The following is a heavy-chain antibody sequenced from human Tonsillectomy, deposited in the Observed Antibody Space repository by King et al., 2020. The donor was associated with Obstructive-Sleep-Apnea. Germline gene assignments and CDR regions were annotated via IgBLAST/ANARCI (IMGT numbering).Heavy chain of an antibody. J-gene: IGHJ4*02. CDR3: ARDSRDYFDY. Sequence: VQLQESGPGLVKPSETLSLTCTVSCYSISSGYYWGWTRQPPGEGLECMGSIYHSGSTYYNPSRQSRVTISVDTSTNQFSLKLSSATAADTAVYYCARDSRDYFDYWGQGTLVTVSS. D-gene: IGHD6-13*01. CDR1: CYSISSGYY. CDR2: IYHSGST. V-gene: IGHV4-38-2*02.